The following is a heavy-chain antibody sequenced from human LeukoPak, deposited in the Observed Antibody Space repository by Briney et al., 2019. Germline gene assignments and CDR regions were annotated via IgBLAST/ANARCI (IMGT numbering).Heavy chain of an antibody. Sequence: GGSLRLSCAASGFTSSSYAMSWVRQAPGKGLEWVSAISGSGGSTYYADSVKGRFTISRDNSKNTLYLQLNSLRAEDTAVYYCAKEGYCSSTSCSAGSDYWGQGTLVTVSS. V-gene: IGHV3-23*01. CDR1: GFTSSSYA. CDR2: ISGSGGST. J-gene: IGHJ4*02. D-gene: IGHD2-2*01. CDR3: AKEGYCSSTSCSAGSDY.